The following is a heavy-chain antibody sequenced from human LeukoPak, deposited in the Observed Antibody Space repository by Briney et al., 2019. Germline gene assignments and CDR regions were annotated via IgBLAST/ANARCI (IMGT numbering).Heavy chain of an antibody. V-gene: IGHV3-21*01. CDR1: GFTFSSYS. D-gene: IGHD3-3*01. Sequence: GGSLRLSCAASGFTFSSYSMNWVRQSPGQGLEWVSSISSNSNYIHYADSVKGRFTISRDNAKNSLFLQMNSLRAEDTAVYYCARAGLRFLEWLFGNFDYWGQGPLVTVSS. CDR2: ISSNSNYI. J-gene: IGHJ4*02. CDR3: ARAGLRFLEWLFGNFDY.